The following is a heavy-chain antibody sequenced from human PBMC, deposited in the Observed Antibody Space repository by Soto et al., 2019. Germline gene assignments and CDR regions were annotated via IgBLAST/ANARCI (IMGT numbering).Heavy chain of an antibody. V-gene: IGHV4-59*01. D-gene: IGHD2-2*01. CDR3: ARYYCSSDTCYYFDY. Sequence: SETLSLTCSVSGGSISSYYWSWIRQTPGMGLEWIGYIYYTGSTNYNPSLKSRVSFSVDTSRNQFSLMLSSVTAADTAVYYCARYYCSSDTCYYFDYWGQGTLVTVSS. CDR1: GGSISSYY. CDR2: IYYTGST. J-gene: IGHJ4*02.